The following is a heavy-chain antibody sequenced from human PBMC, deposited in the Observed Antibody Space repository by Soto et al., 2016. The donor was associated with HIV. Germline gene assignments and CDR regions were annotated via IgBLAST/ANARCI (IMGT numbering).Heavy chain of an antibody. CDR2: IFYSGST. CDR1: SGSINTVSYF. V-gene: IGHV4-61*03. CDR3: ARSRDPXAGTYGWSFDY. D-gene: IGHD6-13*01. Sequence: QVQLQESGPGLVKPSQTLSLTCTVSSGSINTVSYFWSWIRQPPGKGLEWVGYIFYSGSTSYNPSLKSRITISVDTSKNHFSLKLSSVTAADTAVYYCARSRDPXAGTYGWSFDYWGLGTLVTVSS. J-gene: IGHJ4*02.